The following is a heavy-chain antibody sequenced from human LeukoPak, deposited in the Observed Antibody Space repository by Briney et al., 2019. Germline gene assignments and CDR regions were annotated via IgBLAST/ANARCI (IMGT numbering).Heavy chain of an antibody. J-gene: IGHJ4*02. D-gene: IGHD1-7*01. CDR3: ARVVWTGTTGRYYFDY. CDR2: INPNSGGT. V-gene: IGHV1-2*06. CDR1: GYTFTDYY. Sequence: GASVKVSCKVSGYTFTDYYMHWVRQAPGQGLEWMGRINPNSGGTNYAQKFQGRVTMTRDTSISTAYMELSRLRSDDTAVYYCARVVWTGTTGRYYFDYWGQGTLVTVSS.